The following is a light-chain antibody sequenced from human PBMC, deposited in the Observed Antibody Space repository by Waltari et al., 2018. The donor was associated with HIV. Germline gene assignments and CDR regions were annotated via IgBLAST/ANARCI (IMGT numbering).Light chain of an antibody. CDR2: EVT. CDR3: SSYAPTNKFYVL. J-gene: IGLJ2*01. Sequence: QSALPHPPSASGSPGQSVTMSCTGTSSDIGGYNYVSWYQQHPGKAPKLIMTEVTKRPSGVPDRFSGSKSGNTASLTVSGLQAEDEAHYYCSSYAPTNKFYVLFGGGTTLTVL. V-gene: IGLV2-8*01. CDR1: SSDIGGYNY.